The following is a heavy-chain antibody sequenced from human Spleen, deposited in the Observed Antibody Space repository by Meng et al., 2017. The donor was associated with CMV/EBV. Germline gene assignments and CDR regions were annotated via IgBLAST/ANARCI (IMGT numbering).Heavy chain of an antibody. CDR2: IGSSGGSI. J-gene: IGHJ4*02. CDR3: ARIFYNFDY. D-gene: IGHD2/OR15-2a*01. Sequence: RLSCAASGFTFSDYYMSWIRQAPGKGLEWVSYIGSSGGSIYYTDSVKGRFSISRDNAKNSLHLQMNSLRAEDTAVYYCARIFYNFDYWGQGTLVTVSS. CDR1: GFTFSDYY. V-gene: IGHV3-11*01.